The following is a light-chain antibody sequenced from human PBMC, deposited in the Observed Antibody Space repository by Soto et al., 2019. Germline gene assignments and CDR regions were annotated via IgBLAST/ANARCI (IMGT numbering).Light chain of an antibody. J-gene: IGLJ1*01. CDR2: DVS. CDR3: SSYTSSSTLV. V-gene: IGLV2-14*01. Sequence: QSALTQPASVSGSPGQSITISCTGTSSDVGGYNYVSWYQQHPGKAPKLMIYDVSNRPSGVSNRFSGSKSGNTASLTISGLQGGDEADYYCSSYTSSSTLVFGTGTKVTVL. CDR1: SSDVGGYNY.